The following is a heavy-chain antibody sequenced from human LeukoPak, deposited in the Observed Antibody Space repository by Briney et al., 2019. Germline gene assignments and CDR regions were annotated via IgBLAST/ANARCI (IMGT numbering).Heavy chain of an antibody. J-gene: IGHJ4*02. CDR2: IIPIFGTA. CDR1: GYTFTGYY. Sequence: SVKVSCKASGYTFTGYYMHWVRQAPGQGLEWMGGIIPIFGTANYAQKFQGRVTITADESTSTAYMELSSLRSEDTAVYYCAREGRGSLSGLFDYWGQGPLVTVSS. D-gene: IGHD3-10*01. CDR3: AREGRGSLSGLFDY. V-gene: IGHV1-69*13.